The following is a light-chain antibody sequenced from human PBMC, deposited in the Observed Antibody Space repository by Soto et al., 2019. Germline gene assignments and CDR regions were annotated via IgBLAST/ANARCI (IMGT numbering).Light chain of an antibody. CDR2: VTSDGSH. Sequence: QPVLTQLPSASASLGASVKLTCTRSSGHSRYAIAWHQQQPEKGPRYLMKVTSDGSHIKGDGIPDRFSGSSSGAERYLTIYSLQYEDEADHFCQTWGNGLVVFGGGTQLTVL. J-gene: IGLJ2*01. CDR1: SGHSRYA. V-gene: IGLV4-69*01. CDR3: QTWGNGLVV.